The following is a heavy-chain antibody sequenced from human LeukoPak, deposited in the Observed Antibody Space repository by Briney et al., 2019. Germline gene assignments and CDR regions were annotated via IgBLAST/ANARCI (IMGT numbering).Heavy chain of an antibody. J-gene: IGHJ4*02. CDR3: ARVADTEGDYGDYGEGFDY. D-gene: IGHD4-17*01. CDR2: ISSSSSYI. V-gene: IGHV3-21*01. Sequence: PGGSLRLSCAASGFTFSSYSMNWVRQAPGKGLEWVSSISSSSSYIYYADSVKGRFTISRDNAKNSLYLQMNSLRAEDTAVYYCARVADTEGDYGDYGEGFDYWGQGTLVTVSS. CDR1: GFTFSSYS.